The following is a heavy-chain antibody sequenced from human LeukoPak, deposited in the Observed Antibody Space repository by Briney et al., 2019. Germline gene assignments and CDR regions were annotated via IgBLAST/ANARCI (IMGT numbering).Heavy chain of an antibody. V-gene: IGHV1-2*02. J-gene: IGHJ6*03. D-gene: IGHD3-3*01. CDR2: INPNSGGT. CDR3: ARAARFGVPERGYMDG. Sequence: ASVKVSCKASGYTFTGYYMHWVRQDPGQGLEWMGWINPNSGGTNYAQKFQGRVTMTRATSISTGYMELSRLRSDDTAVYYWARAARFGVPERGYMDGWGKGTTVTVSS. CDR1: GYTFTGYY.